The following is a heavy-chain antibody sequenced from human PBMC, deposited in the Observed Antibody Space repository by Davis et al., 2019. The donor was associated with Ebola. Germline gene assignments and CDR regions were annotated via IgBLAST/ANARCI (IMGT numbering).Heavy chain of an antibody. CDR3: ARASGSYSDDY. Sequence: GESLKISCAASGFTFSSYSMNWVRQAPGKGLEWVSSISSSSSYIYYADSVKGRFTISRDNAKNSLYLQMNSLRAEDTAVYYCARASGSYSDDYWGQGTLVTVSS. CDR1: GFTFSSYS. CDR2: ISSSSSYI. J-gene: IGHJ4*02. D-gene: IGHD1-26*01. V-gene: IGHV3-21*01.